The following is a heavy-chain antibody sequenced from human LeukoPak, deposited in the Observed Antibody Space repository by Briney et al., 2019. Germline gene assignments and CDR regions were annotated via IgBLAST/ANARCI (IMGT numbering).Heavy chain of an antibody. V-gene: IGHV3-11*04. CDR1: GFTFSDYY. J-gene: IGHJ4*02. Sequence: PGGSLRLSCAASGFTFSDYYVSWIRQAPGKGLEWVSYISSSGSTIYYADSVKGRFTISRDNAKNSLYLQMNSLRAEDTAVYYCARDRYYYDSSGYDYWGQGTLVTVSS. CDR2: ISSSGSTI. D-gene: IGHD3-22*01. CDR3: ARDRYYYDSSGYDY.